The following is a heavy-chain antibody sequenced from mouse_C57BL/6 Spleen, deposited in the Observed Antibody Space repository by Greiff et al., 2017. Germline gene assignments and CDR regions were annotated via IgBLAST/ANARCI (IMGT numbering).Heavy chain of an antibody. Sequence: VKLQESGAELARPGASVKMSCKASGYTFTSYTMHLVKQRPGQGLEWIGYINPSSGYTKYNQKFKDKATLTADKSSSTAYMQLSSLTSEDSAVYYCARGYSNDYAMDYWGQGTSVTVSS. CDR2: INPSSGYT. CDR1: GYTFTSYT. D-gene: IGHD2-5*01. J-gene: IGHJ4*01. V-gene: IGHV1-4*01. CDR3: ARGYSNDYAMDY.